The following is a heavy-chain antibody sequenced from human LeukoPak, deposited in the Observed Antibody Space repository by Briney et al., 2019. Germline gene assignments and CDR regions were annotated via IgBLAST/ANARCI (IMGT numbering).Heavy chain of an antibody. CDR2: IYYSGST. CDR3: ARYMSGLGDFDY. J-gene: IGHJ4*02. D-gene: IGHD2-21*01. CDR1: GGSISSYD. Sequence: PSETLSLTCTVSGGSISSYDWSWIRQPPGKGLEWIGYIYYSGSTNYNPSLKSRVTISVDTSKNQFSLKLSSVTAADTAVYYCARYMSGLGDFDYWGQGTLVTVSS. V-gene: IGHV4-59*01.